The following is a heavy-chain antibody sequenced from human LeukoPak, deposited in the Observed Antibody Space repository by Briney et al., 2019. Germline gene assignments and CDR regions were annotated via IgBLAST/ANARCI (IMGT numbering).Heavy chain of an antibody. Sequence: GESLKISCKGSGYSFTSYWIGWVRQMPGKGLEWMGIIYPGVSDTRYSPSFQGQVTISADKSISTAYLQWSSLKASDTAMYYCARHPLYYYDSSGYYYFDYWGQGTLVTVSS. CDR3: ARHPLYYYDSSGYYYFDY. J-gene: IGHJ4*02. V-gene: IGHV5-51*01. CDR1: GYSFTSYW. CDR2: IYPGVSDT. D-gene: IGHD3-22*01.